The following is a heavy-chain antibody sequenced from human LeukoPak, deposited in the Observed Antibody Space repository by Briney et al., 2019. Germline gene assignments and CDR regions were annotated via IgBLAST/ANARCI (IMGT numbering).Heavy chain of an antibody. D-gene: IGHD6-13*01. J-gene: IGHJ6*02. CDR2: IIPILGIA. Sequence: SVKVSCKASGYTFTSYGISWVRQAPGQGLEWMGRIIPILGIANYAQKFLGRVTITADKSTSTAYMELSSLRSEDTAVYYCARDTQEQQLAIDYYYYYGMDVWGQGTTVAVSS. V-gene: IGHV1-69*04. CDR1: GYTFTSYG. CDR3: ARDTQEQQLAIDYYYYYGMDV.